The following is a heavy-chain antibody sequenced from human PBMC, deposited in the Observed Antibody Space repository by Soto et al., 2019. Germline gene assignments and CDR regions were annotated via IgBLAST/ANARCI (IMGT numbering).Heavy chain of an antibody. CDR3: AKTIAAAGTVFDY. V-gene: IGHV3-23*01. D-gene: IGHD6-13*01. J-gene: IGHJ4*02. CDR1: GFTFSSYS. CDR2: ISGSGGST. Sequence: LGLSCAASGFTFSSYSMSWVRQSPGKGLEWVSAISGSGGSTYYADSVKGRFTISRDNSKSTLYLQMNSLRAEDTAVYYCAKTIAAAGTVFDYWGQGTLVTVSS.